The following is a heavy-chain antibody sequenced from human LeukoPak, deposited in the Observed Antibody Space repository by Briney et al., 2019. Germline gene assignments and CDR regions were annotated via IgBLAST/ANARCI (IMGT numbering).Heavy chain of an antibody. Sequence: GGSLRLSCAASGFTFSNYWMSWVRQAPGKGLEWVANIKQDGSEKYYVNSVKGRFTISRDNAKNSLYLQMNSLRAEDTAIYFCAREDDWNYEDYWGQGTLVTVSS. J-gene: IGHJ4*02. D-gene: IGHD1-7*01. CDR2: IKQDGSEK. CDR1: GFTFSNYW. V-gene: IGHV3-7*01. CDR3: AREDDWNYEDY.